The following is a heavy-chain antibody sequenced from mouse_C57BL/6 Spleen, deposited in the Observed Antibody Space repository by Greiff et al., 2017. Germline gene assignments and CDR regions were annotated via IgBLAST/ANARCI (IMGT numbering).Heavy chain of an antibody. V-gene: IGHV1-15*01. J-gene: IGHJ3*01. CDR3: TRGGLYYDYGAWFAY. D-gene: IGHD2-4*01. Sequence: VQRVESGAELVRPGASVTLSCKASGYTFTDYEMHWVKQTPVHGLEWIGAIDPETGGTAYNQKFKGKAILTADKSSSTAYMELRSLTSEDSAVYYCTRGGLYYDYGAWFAYWGQGTLVTVSA. CDR2: IDPETGGT. CDR1: GYTFTDYE.